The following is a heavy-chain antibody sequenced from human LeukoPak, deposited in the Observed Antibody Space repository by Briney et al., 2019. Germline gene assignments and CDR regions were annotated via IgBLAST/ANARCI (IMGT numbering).Heavy chain of an antibody. D-gene: IGHD6-19*01. J-gene: IGHJ4*02. CDR3: ARAWQWLVFDY. V-gene: IGHV4-34*01. Sequence: SETLSLTCAVYGGSFSGYYWSWIRQPPGKGLEWIGEINHSGSTNYNPSLKSRVTISVDTSKNQFSLKLSSVTAADTAVYYCARAWQWLVFDYWGQGTLVTVSS. CDR1: GGSFSGYY. CDR2: INHSGST.